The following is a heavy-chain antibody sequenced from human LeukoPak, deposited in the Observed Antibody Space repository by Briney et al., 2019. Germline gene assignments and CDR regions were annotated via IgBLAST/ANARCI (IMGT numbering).Heavy chain of an antibody. J-gene: IGHJ6*03. Sequence: GGSLRLSCVASGFTLSSNSMYWVRQAPGKGLEWVSYISSSSGTIYYADSVRGRFTISRDNAKNSLYLQVNSLRAEDTAVYYCARGAYYYFMDVWGKGTTVTVSS. V-gene: IGHV3-48*04. CDR2: ISSSSGTI. CDR1: GFTLSSNS. CDR3: ARGAYYYFMDV.